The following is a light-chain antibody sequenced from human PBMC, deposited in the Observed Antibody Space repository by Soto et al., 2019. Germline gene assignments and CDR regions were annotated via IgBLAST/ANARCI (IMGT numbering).Light chain of an antibody. V-gene: IGLV2-14*01. CDR1: SSDVGGYNY. CDR2: DDS. CDR3: SSYASSSTLAV. Sequence: QSALTQPASVSGSPGQSITISCTGTSSDVGGYNYVYWYQQHPGKAPKLMIYDDSNRPSGVSNRFSGSKSGNTASLTISGLQAEDEADYYCSSYASSSTLAVFGGGTKVTVL. J-gene: IGLJ3*02.